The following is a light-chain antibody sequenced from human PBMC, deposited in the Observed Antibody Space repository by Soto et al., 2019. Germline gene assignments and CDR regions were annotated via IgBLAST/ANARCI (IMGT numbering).Light chain of an antibody. J-gene: IGKJ4*01. CDR3: QQFSSYPLT. CDR1: QTVRNNY. CDR2: DAS. Sequence: EVVLLQSPGTLSLSPGERATLSCRASQTVRNNYLAWYQQKPGQAPRLLIYDASSRATGIPDRFSGGGSGTDFTLTISRLEPEDFAVYYCQQFSSYPLTFGGGTKV. V-gene: IGKV3-20*01.